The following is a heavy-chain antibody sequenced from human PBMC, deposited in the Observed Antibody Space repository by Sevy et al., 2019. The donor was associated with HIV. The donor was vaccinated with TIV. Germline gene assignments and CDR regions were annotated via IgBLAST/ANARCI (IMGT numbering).Heavy chain of an antibody. CDR1: GFTFSSYA. Sequence: GGSLRLSCAASGFTFSSYAMHWVRQAPGKGLEWVAVISYDGSNKYYADSVKGRFTISRDNSKNTLYLQMNSLRAEDTAGSNGARDQEGYCGGGSCSHLFDYWGQGTLVTVSS. CDR2: ISYDGSNK. D-gene: IGHD2-15*01. CDR3: ARDQEGYCGGGSCSHLFDY. V-gene: IGHV3-30-3*01. J-gene: IGHJ4*02.